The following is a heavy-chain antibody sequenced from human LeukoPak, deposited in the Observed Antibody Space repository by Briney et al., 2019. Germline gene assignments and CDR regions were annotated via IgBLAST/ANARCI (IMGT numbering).Heavy chain of an antibody. CDR2: IYYSGST. CDR1: GGSISSSSYY. Sequence: SETLSLTCTVSGGSISSSSYYWGWLRQPPGKGLEWIGSIYYSGSTYYNPSLKSRVTISVDTSKNQFSLKLSSVTAADTAVYYCARHEYLVVSLTPYYFDYWGQGTLVTVSS. V-gene: IGHV4-39*01. D-gene: IGHD3-22*01. J-gene: IGHJ4*02. CDR3: ARHEYLVVSLTPYYFDY.